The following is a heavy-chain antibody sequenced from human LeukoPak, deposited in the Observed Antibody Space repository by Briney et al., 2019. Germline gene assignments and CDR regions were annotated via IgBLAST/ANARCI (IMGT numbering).Heavy chain of an antibody. J-gene: IGHJ6*03. V-gene: IGHV3-30*04. CDR1: GFTFSSYA. CDR3: ARDPHDILTGYHLKHYMDV. Sequence: GRSLRLSCAASGFTFSSYAMHWVRQAPGEGLEWVAVISYDGSNKYYADSVKGRFTISRDNSKNTLYLQMNSLRAEDTAVYYCARDPHDILTGYHLKHYMDVWGKGTTVTVSS. D-gene: IGHD3-9*01. CDR2: ISYDGSNK.